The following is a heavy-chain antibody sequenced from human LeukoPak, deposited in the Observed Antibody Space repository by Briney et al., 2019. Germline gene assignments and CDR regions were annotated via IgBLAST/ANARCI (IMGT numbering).Heavy chain of an antibody. CDR3: ARVGPTEYSYGPNYFDY. CDR2: INHSGST. J-gene: IGHJ4*02. CDR1: GGSFSGYY. V-gene: IGHV4-34*01. Sequence: SETLSLTCAVYGGSFSGYYWSWIRQPPGKALEWIGEINHSGSTNYNPSLKSRVTISVDTSKNQFSLKLSSVTAADTAVYYCARVGPTEYSYGPNYFDYWGQGTLVTVSS. D-gene: IGHD5-18*01.